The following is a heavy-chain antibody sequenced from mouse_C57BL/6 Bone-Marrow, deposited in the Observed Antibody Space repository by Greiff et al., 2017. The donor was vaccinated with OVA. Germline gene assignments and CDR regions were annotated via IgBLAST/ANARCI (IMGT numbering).Heavy chain of an antibody. D-gene: IGHD3-2*02. J-gene: IGHJ4*01. V-gene: IGHV14-3*01. CDR2: IDPANGNT. CDR3: ASGSGYVDYAMDY. Sequence: LVESVAELVRPGASVKLSCTASGFNIKNTYMHWVKQRPEQGLAWIGRIDPANGNTKYAPKFQGKATITADTSSNTAYLQLSSLTSEDTAIYYCASGSGYVDYAMDYWGQGTSVTVSS. CDR1: GFNIKNTY.